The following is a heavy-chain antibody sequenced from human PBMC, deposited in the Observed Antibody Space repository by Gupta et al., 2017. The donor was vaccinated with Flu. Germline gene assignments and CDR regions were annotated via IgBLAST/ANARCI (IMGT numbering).Heavy chain of an antibody. J-gene: IGHJ6*03. D-gene: IGHD2-2*01. CDR3: AKDGPWTASCPYYCYYMDV. CDR1: GFTFSSHA. V-gene: IGHV3-30*18. CDR2: KASDGSHK. Sequence: QMQLVESGGGVVQFGTSLRLPCAASGFTFSSHAMHRVRQAPAKGLEWVAGKASDGSHKDYADSVRGRFTISRDNSKNTLALEMDSLRVKDTAVYYCAKDGPWTASCPYYCYYMDVGGKGTTVTVSS.